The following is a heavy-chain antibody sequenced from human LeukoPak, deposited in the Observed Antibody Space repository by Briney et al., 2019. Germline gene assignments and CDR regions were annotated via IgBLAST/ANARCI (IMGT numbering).Heavy chain of an antibody. CDR2: VDGDGSCA. CDR1: GFTFRNHW. J-gene: IGHJ3*02. Sequence: GGSLRLSCAASGFTFRNHWMHWVRQAPGKGLVWVSRVDGDGSCASYADFVRGRFTISRDNAKDTLYLQMNSLRAEDTAVYYCVSLVVTADLAFDIWGQGTMVTVSS. CDR3: VSLVVTADLAFDI. V-gene: IGHV3-74*01. D-gene: IGHD2-21*02.